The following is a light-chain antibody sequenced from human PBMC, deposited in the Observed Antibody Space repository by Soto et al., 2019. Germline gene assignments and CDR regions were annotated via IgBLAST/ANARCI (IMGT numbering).Light chain of an antibody. CDR2: QAS. Sequence: DIPMTQSPSTLSAFVGDRVTITCRASQSISSWLAWYQQKPGKAPKLLVYQASTLESGVPLRFSGSGSGTGFTLTITSLQSDDFATYYYEQYDSYSWTFGQGTKVEVK. CDR3: EQYDSYSWT. J-gene: IGKJ1*01. V-gene: IGKV1-5*03. CDR1: QSISSW.